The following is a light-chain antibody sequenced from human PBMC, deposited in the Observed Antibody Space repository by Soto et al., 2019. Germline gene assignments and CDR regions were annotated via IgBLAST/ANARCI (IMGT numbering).Light chain of an antibody. V-gene: IGKV3-15*01. CDR2: GAS. J-gene: IGKJ5*01. CDR1: QSVSSN. CDR3: QQYNNWPPS. Sequence: EIVMTQSPSTLSVSPGERATLSCRASQSVSSNLAWYQQKPGQAPRLIYGASTRATGIPARFSGSGSGTEFTLTISSLESADFAVYDCQQYNNWPPSFGQGTRLEIK.